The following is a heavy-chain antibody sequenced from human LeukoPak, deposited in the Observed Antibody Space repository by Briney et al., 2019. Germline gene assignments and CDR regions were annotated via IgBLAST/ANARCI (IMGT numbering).Heavy chain of an antibody. D-gene: IGHD6-19*01. CDR1: GGSISSRNYY. CDR2: IYYSGNT. V-gene: IGHV4-39*01. J-gene: IGHJ2*01. Sequence: KPSETLSLTCTVSGGSISSRNYYWGWIRQSPGKGLEWIGSIYYSGNTYYNPSLKSRVTISLDTSKNQVSLKLSSVTAADTAMYYCALGYTSGWYYFDLWGRGTLVTVSS. CDR3: ALGYTSGWYYFDL.